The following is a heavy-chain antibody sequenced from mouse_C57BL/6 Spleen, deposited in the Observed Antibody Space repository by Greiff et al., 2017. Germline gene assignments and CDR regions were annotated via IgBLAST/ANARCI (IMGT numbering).Heavy chain of an antibody. CDR1: GYTFTDYN. CDR2: INPNNGGT. J-gene: IGHJ3*01. V-gene: IGHV1-22*01. CDR3: ARDDYDGVPFAY. D-gene: IGHD2-4*01. Sequence: EVQLQQSGPELVKPGASVKMSCKASGYTFTDYNMHWVKQSHGKSLEWIGYINPNNGGTSYNQKFKGKATLTVNKSSSTAYMELRSLTSEDSAVYYCARDDYDGVPFAYWGQGTLVTVSA.